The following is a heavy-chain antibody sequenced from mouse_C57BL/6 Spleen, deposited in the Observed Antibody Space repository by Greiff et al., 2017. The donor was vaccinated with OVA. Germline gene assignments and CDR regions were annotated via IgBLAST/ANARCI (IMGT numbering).Heavy chain of an antibody. Sequence: EVQLQQSGAELVRPGASVKLSCTASGFNIKDDYMHWVKQRPEQGLEWIGWIDPENGDTEYASKFQGKATITADTSSNTAYLQLSSLTSEDTAVYYCTPNWEAWFAYWGQGTLVTVSA. CDR1: GFNIKDDY. J-gene: IGHJ3*01. CDR3: TPNWEAWFAY. D-gene: IGHD4-1*02. V-gene: IGHV14-4*01. CDR2: IDPENGDT.